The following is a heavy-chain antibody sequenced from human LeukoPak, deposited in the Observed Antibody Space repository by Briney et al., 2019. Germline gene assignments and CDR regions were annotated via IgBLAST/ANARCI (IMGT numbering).Heavy chain of an antibody. V-gene: IGHV3-30*02. CDR2: TRNDESKK. D-gene: IGHD3/OR15-3a*01. CDR3: AKNEGGLVIISSP. Sequence: PGGSLRLSRAASKFTFRSYGVHWVRQAPARGLEGVAFTRNDESKKYYVDSAKGRFTISRDNSKNTLYLQMNSLRAEDTAVYYCAKNEGGLVIISSPWGQGTLVTVSS. J-gene: IGHJ5*02. CDR1: KFTFRSYG.